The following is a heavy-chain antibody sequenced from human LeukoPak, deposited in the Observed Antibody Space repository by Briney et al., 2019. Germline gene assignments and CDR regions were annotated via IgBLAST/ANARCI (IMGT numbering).Heavy chain of an antibody. V-gene: IGHV1-18*01. CDR2: ISAYNGNT. D-gene: IGHD3-10*01. CDR1: GYTFTSYG. Sequence: ASVKVSCKASGYTFTSYGISWVRQAPGQGLEWMGWISAYNGNTNYAQKLQGRVTMTTDTSTSTAYMELRSLRSDDTAVYYCARARRVRGVIISEDSFDIWGQGTMVTVSS. J-gene: IGHJ3*02. CDR3: ARARRVRGVIISEDSFDI.